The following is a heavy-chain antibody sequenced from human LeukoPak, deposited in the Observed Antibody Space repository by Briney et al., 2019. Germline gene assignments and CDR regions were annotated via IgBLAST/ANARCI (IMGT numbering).Heavy chain of an antibody. V-gene: IGHV1-18*01. D-gene: IGHD3-3*01. CDR1: GYTFTSYG. CDR2: ISAYNGNT. Sequence: EASVTVSCTASGYTFTSYGISWVRQAPGQELEWMGWISAYNGNTNYAQKLQGRVTMTTDTSTSTAYMELRSLRSDDTAVYYCARDNGYYDFWSGSAAFYYYYYGMDVWGQGTTVTVSS. CDR3: ARDNGYYDFWSGSAAFYYYYYGMDV. J-gene: IGHJ6*02.